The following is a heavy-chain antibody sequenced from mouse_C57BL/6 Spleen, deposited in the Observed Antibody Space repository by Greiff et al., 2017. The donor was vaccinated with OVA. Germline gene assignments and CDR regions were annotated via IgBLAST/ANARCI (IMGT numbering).Heavy chain of an antibody. CDR1: GFNIKDYY. CDR2: IDPEDGAT. D-gene: IGHD2-1*01. CDR3: ARRNYYGNYFDY. J-gene: IGHJ2*01. Sequence: EVKLQESGAELVKPGASVKLSCTASGFNIKDYYMHWVKQRTEQGLEWIGRIDPEDGATKYAPKFQGKATITADTSSNTAYLRISSLTYEDTAVYYCARRNYYGNYFDYWGQGTTLTVSS. V-gene: IGHV14-2*01.